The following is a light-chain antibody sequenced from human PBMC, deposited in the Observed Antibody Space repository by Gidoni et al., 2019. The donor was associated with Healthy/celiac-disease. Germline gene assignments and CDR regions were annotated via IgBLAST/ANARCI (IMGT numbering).Light chain of an antibody. V-gene: IGKV3-20*01. CDR3: QQYGSSPHT. J-gene: IGKJ2*01. CDR1: QSVSSSY. Sequence: EMVLTQSPGTLSLSPGERATLSCRASQSVSSSYLAWYQQKPGQAPKLLIYGASSRATGLPDRFRGRGSGTDFTLTLSRLELEDFAVYYCQQYGSSPHTFXQXTKLEIK. CDR2: GAS.